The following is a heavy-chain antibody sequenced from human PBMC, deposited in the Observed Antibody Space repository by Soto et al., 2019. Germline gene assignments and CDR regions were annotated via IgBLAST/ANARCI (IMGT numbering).Heavy chain of an antibody. Sequence: SPTLSLACTVSGESIISSNSHFHGTCEPPWNGLQRIGSVYYGGAIFYSGNIYYNPSLKIRVTISVDTSKNQFSLRLSSVTAADTGVYYCVKYDRINMKPLSPEGFHIWGQGTMVTVS. CDR1: GESIISSNSH. J-gene: IGHJ3*02. V-gene: IGHV4-39*01. CDR2: VYYGGAIFYSGNI. CDR3: VKYDRINMKPLSPEGFHI. D-gene: IGHD3-3*02.